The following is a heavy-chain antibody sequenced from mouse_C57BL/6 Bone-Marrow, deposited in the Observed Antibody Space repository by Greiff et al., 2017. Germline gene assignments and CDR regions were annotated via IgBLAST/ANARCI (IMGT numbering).Heavy chain of an antibody. J-gene: IGHJ3*01. CDR1: GFTFSSYG. CDR3: ARHGYYGGISWFAY. D-gene: IGHD1-1*01. V-gene: IGHV5-6*01. CDR2: ISSGGSYT. Sequence: EVKLVESGGDLVKPGGSLKLSCAASGFTFSSYGMSWVRQTPDKRLEWVATISSGGSYTYYPDSVKGRFTISRDNAKNTLYLQMSSLKSEDTAMYYCARHGYYGGISWFAYWGQGTLVTVSA.